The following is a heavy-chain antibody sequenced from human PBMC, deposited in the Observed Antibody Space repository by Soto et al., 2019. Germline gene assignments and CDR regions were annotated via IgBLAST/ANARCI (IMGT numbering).Heavy chain of an antibody. CDR3: AKGRYRIGWYDPDFDY. J-gene: IGHJ4*02. CDR1: GFTFNSSA. Sequence: EVQLLEAGGGLVQPGGSVRLSCAASGFTFNSSAMSWVRQAPGKGLEWVSTTSGGAGSTYYADSVKGRFTISRDNSKNTLYLQMNSLRADDTAVYYCAKGRYRIGWYDPDFDYWGQGTLVTVSS. D-gene: IGHD6-19*01. CDR2: TSGGAGST. V-gene: IGHV3-23*01.